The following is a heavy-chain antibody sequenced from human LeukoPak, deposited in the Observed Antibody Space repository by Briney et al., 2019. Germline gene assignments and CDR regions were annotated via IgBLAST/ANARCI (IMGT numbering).Heavy chain of an antibody. CDR3: ARDYSSSFDI. J-gene: IGHJ3*02. CDR1: GFTVSSNY. D-gene: IGHD6-6*01. CDR2: IYSGGST. Sequence: TGGSLRLSCAASGFTVSSNYMSWVRQAPGKGLEWVSVIYSGGSTYCADSVKGRFTISRDNSKNTLYLQMNSLRAEDTAVYYCARDYSSSFDIWGQGTMVTVSS. V-gene: IGHV3-53*05.